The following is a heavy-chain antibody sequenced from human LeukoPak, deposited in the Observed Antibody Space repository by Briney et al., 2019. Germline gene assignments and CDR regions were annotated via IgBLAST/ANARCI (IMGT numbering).Heavy chain of an antibody. CDR2: IFSGGET. J-gene: IGHJ1*01. CDR1: GFSISDNF. V-gene: IGHV3-66*01. D-gene: IGHD3-10*01. CDR3: ARDTDYYGSGRQGYFDH. Sequence: GGSLRLSCAVSGFSISDNFMGWVRQTLGKGLEWVSLIFSGGETYSADSVKGRFAISKDNSKNTLHLQMNSLGVEDTAMYYCARDTDYYGSGRQGYFDHWGQGTLVTVSS.